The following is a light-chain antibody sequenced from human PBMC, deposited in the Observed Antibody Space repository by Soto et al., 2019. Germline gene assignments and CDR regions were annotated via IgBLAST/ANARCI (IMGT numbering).Light chain of an antibody. J-gene: IGKJ2*01. Sequence: EIVMMQSQATLSVSPRARATLSCRASQALGTNLAWYQHKPGQAPRLLIYGASTRATGVPVRFSGSGSETEFTLTISSLQSDDLAIYYCQQFTNCPYTFGQGTKLEIE. CDR3: QQFTNCPYT. V-gene: IGKV3-15*01. CDR2: GAS. CDR1: QALGTN.